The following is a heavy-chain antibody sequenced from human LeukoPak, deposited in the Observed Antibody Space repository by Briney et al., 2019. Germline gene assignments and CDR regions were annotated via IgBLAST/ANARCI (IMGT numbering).Heavy chain of an antibody. V-gene: IGHV4-59*01. D-gene: IGHD1-26*01. Sequence: PSETLSLTCTISGGSISYYYWSWIRRSPGKGLEWIGYIYYSGSTNYNPSLKSRVTISLDTSKNQFSLKLSSVTAADTAVYYCARSGIVGAGGYFDYWGQGTLVTVSS. CDR3: ARSGIVGAGGYFDY. CDR1: GGSISYYY. CDR2: IYYSGST. J-gene: IGHJ4*02.